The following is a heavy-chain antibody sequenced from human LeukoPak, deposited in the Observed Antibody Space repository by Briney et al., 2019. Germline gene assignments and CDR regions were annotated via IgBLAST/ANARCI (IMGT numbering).Heavy chain of an antibody. V-gene: IGHV1-69*01. CDR1: GGTFSSYA. D-gene: IGHD2-2*03. Sequence: SVKVSCKASGGTFSSYAISWVRQAPGQGLEWMGGIIPIFGTANYAQKFQGRVTITADESTSTAYMELSSLRSEDTAVYYCARDGYCSSTSCYILNWGQGTLVTVSS. CDR2: IIPIFGTA. J-gene: IGHJ4*02. CDR3: ARDGYCSSTSCYILN.